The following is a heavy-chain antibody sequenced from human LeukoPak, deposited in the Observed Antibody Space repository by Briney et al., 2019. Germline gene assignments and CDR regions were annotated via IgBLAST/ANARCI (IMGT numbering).Heavy chain of an antibody. CDR1: GFTFNTYG. J-gene: IGHJ4*02. D-gene: IGHD2-15*01. CDR3: AKEGGRHLAD. CDR2: IRFDGTNK. V-gene: IGHV3-30*02. Sequence: ESGGSLRLSCAASGFTFNTYGIHWVRQAPGRGLEWVAFIRFDGTNKYYADSVKGRFTISRDNSKNTLYLQMNSLKTADTAMYYCAKEGGRHLADWGQGTLVTVSS.